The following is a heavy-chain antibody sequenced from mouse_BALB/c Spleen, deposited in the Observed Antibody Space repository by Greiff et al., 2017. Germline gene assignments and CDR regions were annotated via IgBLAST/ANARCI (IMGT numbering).Heavy chain of an antibody. J-gene: IGHJ2*01. D-gene: IGHD2-3*01. Sequence: EVQLVESGGGLVKPGGSLKLSCAASGFTFSSYTMSWVRQTPEKRLEWAAYISNGGGSTYYPDTVKGRFTISRDNAKNTLYLQMSSLKSEDTAMYYCARLYDLYYFDYWGQGTTLTVSS. CDR2: ISNGGGST. CDR3: ARLYDLYYFDY. CDR1: GFTFSSYT. V-gene: IGHV5-12-2*01.